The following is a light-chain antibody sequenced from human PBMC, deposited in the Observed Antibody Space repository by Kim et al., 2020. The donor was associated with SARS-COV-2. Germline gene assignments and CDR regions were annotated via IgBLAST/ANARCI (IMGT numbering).Light chain of an antibody. CDR2: LGS. CDR3: MQALQTPYS. V-gene: IGKV2-28*01. CDR1: QSLLHSNGYNY. J-gene: IGKJ2*03. Sequence: EPGSIACRASQSLLHSNGYNYLDWYLQKPEQSPQLLIYLGSNRASGVPDRFSGSGSGTDFTLKISRVEAEDVGVYYCMQALQTPYSFGQGTKLE.